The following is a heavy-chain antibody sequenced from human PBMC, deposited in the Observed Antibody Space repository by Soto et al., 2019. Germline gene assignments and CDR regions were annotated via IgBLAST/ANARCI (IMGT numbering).Heavy chain of an antibody. D-gene: IGHD3-10*01. Sequence: SETLSLTCTVSGGSISSYYWSWIRQPPGKGLEWIGYIYYSGNTNYNPSLKSRVTISVDTSKNQFSLKLSSVTAADTAVYYCAKNYGNAFDIWGQGTMVTVSS. CDR2: IYYSGNT. J-gene: IGHJ3*02. CDR1: GGSISSYY. CDR3: AKNYGNAFDI. V-gene: IGHV4-59*01.